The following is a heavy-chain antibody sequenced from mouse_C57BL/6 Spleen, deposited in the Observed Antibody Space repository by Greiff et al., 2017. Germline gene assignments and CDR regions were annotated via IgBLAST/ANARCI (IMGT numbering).Heavy chain of an antibody. J-gene: IGHJ3*01. D-gene: IGHD2-2*01. V-gene: IGHV5-4*03. CDR3: ASEGYGYDEAY. Sequence: EVKLVESGGGLVKPGGSLKLSCAASGFTFSSYAMSWVRQTPEKRLEWVATISDGGSYTYYPDNVKGRFTISRDNAKNNLYLQMSHLKSEDTAMYYCASEGYGYDEAYWGQGTLVTGSA. CDR2: ISDGGSYT. CDR1: GFTFSSYA.